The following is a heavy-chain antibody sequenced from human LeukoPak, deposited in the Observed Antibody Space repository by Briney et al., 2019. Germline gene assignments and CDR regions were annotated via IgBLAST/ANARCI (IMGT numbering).Heavy chain of an antibody. CDR1: GGSINSHY. CDR3: VRRDAGWNYFDY. CDR2: VYYTGKS. D-gene: IGHD6-19*01. Sequence: PSETLSLTCAISGGSINSHYWGWIRQPPGKALQWIGNVYYTGKSSYNPSLRSRVTISLDTSKTHLSLNLTSVLAADTAIYYCVRRDAGWNYFDYWGQGILVTVSS. V-gene: IGHV4-59*08. J-gene: IGHJ4*02.